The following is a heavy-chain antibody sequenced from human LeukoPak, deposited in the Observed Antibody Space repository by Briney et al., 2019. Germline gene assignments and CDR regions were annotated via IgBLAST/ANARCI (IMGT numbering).Heavy chain of an antibody. V-gene: IGHV3-30-3*01. J-gene: IGHJ6*02. CDR3: ARDFIAVAGTHYYYGMDV. CDR2: ISYDGSNK. CDR1: GFTFRSYA. D-gene: IGHD6-19*01. Sequence: GGSLRLSCAGSGFTFRSYAMHWVRQTPGKGLEWVAVISYDGSNKDYADSVKGRFTISRDNAKNSLYLQMNSLRAEDTAVYYCARDFIAVAGTHYYYGMDVWGQGTTVTVSS.